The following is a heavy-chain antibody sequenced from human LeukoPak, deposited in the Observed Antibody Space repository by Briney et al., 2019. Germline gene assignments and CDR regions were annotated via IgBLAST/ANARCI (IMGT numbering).Heavy chain of an antibody. CDR1: GYTFISYG. CDR3: ARGKEREPFDF. Sequence: ASVKVSCKASGYTFISYGISWVRQAPGQGLEWVGWIFTYNGDTKYEKKFQGRVTMTTDSSTSTVYLELRSLGSDDTAVYYCARGKEREPFDFWGQGTLVTVS. J-gene: IGHJ4*02. V-gene: IGHV1-18*01. CDR2: IFTYNGDT. D-gene: IGHD1-1*01.